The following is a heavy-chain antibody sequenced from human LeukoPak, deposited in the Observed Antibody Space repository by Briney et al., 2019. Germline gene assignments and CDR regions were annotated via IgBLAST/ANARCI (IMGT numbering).Heavy chain of an antibody. J-gene: IGHJ4*02. Sequence: SLRLSCAASGFSFDDYAMHWARHAPGGGMEWVSCISWNSGSIGYADSVKGRFTISRDNAKNSLYLQMNSLRAEDTALYYCAKDNWNDGGFDYWGQGTLVTVSS. V-gene: IGHV3-9*01. D-gene: IGHD1-1*01. CDR2: ISWNSGSI. CDR3: AKDNWNDGGFDY. CDR1: GFSFDDYA.